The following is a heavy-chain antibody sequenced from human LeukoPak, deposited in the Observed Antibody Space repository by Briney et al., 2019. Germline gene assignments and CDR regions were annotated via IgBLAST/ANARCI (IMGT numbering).Heavy chain of an antibody. J-gene: IGHJ4*02. CDR3: AREGYYGSGSPPSLYFDY. V-gene: IGHV3-30-3*01. CDR2: TSSDLNVK. CDR1: GFTFRNYV. Sequence: GGSLRLSCAAPGFTFRNYVIHWVRQAPGKGLEWVAVTSSDLNVKLYADSVKGRFTISRDNSRSNLYLQMNSLRPEDTAIYYCAREGYYGSGSPPSLYFDYWGQGTLVTVSS. D-gene: IGHD3-10*01.